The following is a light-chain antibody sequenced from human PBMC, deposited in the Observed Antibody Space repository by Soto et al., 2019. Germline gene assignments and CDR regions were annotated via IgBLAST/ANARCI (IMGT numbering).Light chain of an antibody. V-gene: IGKV3-20*01. CDR1: QGISINY. Sequence: EIVLTQSPGTLSLSPGERATLSCRASQGISINYLAWYQQKPGQAPRLLIYGASNRATGIPDRFSGSGSGTDFTLTISRLEPEDFAVYYCQQYGSSGTFGQGTKVDIK. CDR3: QQYGSSGT. CDR2: GAS. J-gene: IGKJ1*01.